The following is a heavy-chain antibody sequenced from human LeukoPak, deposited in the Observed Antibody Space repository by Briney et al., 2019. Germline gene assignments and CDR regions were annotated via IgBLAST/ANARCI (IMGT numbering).Heavy chain of an antibody. J-gene: IGHJ6*02. D-gene: IGHD2-15*01. CDR1: GGSISGYY. CDR3: ARDWFGGYYYYGMDV. V-gene: IGHV4-59*01. Sequence: SETLSLTCTVSGGSISGYYWSWNRQPPGKGLEWIAYIYYNGISNYNPSLKSRVTISVDTSKNQFSLRLSSVTAADTAVYYCARDWFGGYYYYGMDVWGQGTTVTVSS. CDR2: IYYNGIS.